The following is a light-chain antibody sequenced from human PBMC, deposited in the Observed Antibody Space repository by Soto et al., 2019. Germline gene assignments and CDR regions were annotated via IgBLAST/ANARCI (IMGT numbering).Light chain of an antibody. J-gene: IGKJ1*01. CDR3: QQYTTSSWT. Sequence: IVLTQSPATLSLSPGERATLSCRASPSVTNYLAWYQQKPGQAPRLLIYGAFNRATGIPARFSGSGSGTDFTLTISRLEPEDFAVYYCQQYTTSSWTFGQGTKVDIK. V-gene: IGKV3-20*01. CDR2: GAF. CDR1: PSVTNY.